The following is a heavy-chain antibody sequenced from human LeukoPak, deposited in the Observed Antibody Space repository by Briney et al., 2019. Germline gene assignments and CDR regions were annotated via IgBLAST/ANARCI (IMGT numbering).Heavy chain of an antibody. Sequence: PGGSLRLSCAASGFSFSNYAMSWVRQAPGKGLEWVSAISGSGGSTYYADSVKGRFTISRDYSKNTLYLQMNSLRAEDTAVYYCAKAKGIAAAGTSGYWGQGTLVTVSS. V-gene: IGHV3-23*01. CDR3: AKAKGIAAAGTSGY. J-gene: IGHJ4*02. D-gene: IGHD6-13*01. CDR2: ISGSGGST. CDR1: GFSFSNYA.